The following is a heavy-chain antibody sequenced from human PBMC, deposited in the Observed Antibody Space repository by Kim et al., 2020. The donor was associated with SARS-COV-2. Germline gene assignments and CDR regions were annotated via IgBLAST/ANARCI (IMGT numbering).Heavy chain of an antibody. D-gene: IGHD2-21*02. Sequence: SETLSLTCTVSGGSISSGDYYWSWIRQPPGKGLEWIGYIYYTGSRHYNPSLNSRVTISIDTSKNQFSLKLSSVTAADTAVYYCARGPPIGGGDCYSHWGQGTLVTVSS. CDR1: GGSISSGDYY. CDR2: IYYTGSR. J-gene: IGHJ4*02. V-gene: IGHV4-30-4*08. CDR3: ARGPPIGGGDCYSH.